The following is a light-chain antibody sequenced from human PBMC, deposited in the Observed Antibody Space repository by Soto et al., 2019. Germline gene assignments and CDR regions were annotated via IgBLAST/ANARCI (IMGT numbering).Light chain of an antibody. V-gene: IGKV3-15*01. CDR2: GAS. CDR3: QQYNNWPLT. Sequence: EIVMTQPPATTSVSPGERVTLSCRASQSVSSNLAWYQQKPGQAPRLLIYGASTRATGTPARFSGSGSGTELTLTISSLQSEDFAVYSCQQYNNWPLTFGGGTKVEIK. J-gene: IGKJ4*01. CDR1: QSVSSN.